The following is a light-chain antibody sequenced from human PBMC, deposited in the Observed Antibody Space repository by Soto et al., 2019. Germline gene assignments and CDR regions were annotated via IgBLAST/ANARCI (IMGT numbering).Light chain of an antibody. V-gene: IGLV4-69*01. J-gene: IGLJ1*01. CDR3: QTCGPGLYV. CDR1: SGHSSYA. CDR2: LNSDGSH. Sequence: QSVLTQSPSASASLGASVKLTCTLSSGHSSYAIAWHQQQPEKGPRYLMKLNSDGSHSKGDGIPDPFSGSSSGAARYLTIPSLESEDEDDCYCQTCGPGLYVFGTGTKVTVL.